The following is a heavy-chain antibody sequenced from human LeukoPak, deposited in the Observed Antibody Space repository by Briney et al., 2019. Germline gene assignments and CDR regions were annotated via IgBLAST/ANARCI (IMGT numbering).Heavy chain of an antibody. J-gene: IGHJ4*02. V-gene: IGHV3-53*01. Sequence: GGSLRLSCAASGFTVSSNYMSWVRQAPGKGLEWVSVIYSGGSTYYADSVKGRFTISRDNSKNTLYLQMNSLRAEDTAMYYCARDQRYSSGWYEDYWGQGTLVTVSS. CDR2: IYSGGST. D-gene: IGHD6-19*01. CDR3: ARDQRYSSGWYEDY. CDR1: GFTVSSNY.